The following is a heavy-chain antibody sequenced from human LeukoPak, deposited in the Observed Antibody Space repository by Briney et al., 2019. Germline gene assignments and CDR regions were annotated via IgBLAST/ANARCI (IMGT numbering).Heavy chain of an antibody. V-gene: IGHV3-15*01. CDR1: GFTFSNAW. CDR3: ARFEVVDGLIDY. Sequence: GGSLRLSCAASGFTFSNAWMSWVRQAPGKGLEWVGRIKSKTDGGTTDYAAPVKGRFTISRDDSKNTLYLQMNSLRAEDTAVYYCARFEVVDGLIDYWGQGTLVTVSS. J-gene: IGHJ4*02. CDR2: IKSKTDGGTT. D-gene: IGHD2-15*01.